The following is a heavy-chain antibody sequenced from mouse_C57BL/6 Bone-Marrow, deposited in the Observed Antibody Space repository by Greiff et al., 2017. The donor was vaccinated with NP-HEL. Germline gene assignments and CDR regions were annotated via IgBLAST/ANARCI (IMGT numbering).Heavy chain of an antibody. CDR2: IDPSDSYT. CDR3: AEGDAMDY. V-gene: IGHV1-69*01. J-gene: IGHJ4*01. Sequence: VQLQQPGAELVMPGASVKLSCKASGYTFTSYWMHWVKQRPGQGLEWIGEIDPSDSYTNYNQKFKGKSTLTVDKSSSTAYMQLSSLTSEDSAVHYCAEGDAMDYWGQGTSVTVSS. D-gene: IGHD3-3*01. CDR1: GYTFTSYW.